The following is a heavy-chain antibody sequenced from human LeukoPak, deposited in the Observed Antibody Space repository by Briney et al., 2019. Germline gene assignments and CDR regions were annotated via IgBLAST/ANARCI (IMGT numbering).Heavy chain of an antibody. CDR1: GFTFSNYW. D-gene: IGHD3-22*01. CDR3: ARGFYYDSSGYYPFDY. CDR2: IKQDGSET. Sequence: PGGSLRLSCAASGFTFSNYWMSWVRQAPGKGLEWVANIKQDGSETYYVDSVKGRFTISRGNAKNSLYLQMNSLRAEDTAVYYCARGFYYDSSGYYPFDYWGQGTLVTVSS. V-gene: IGHV3-7*01. J-gene: IGHJ4*02.